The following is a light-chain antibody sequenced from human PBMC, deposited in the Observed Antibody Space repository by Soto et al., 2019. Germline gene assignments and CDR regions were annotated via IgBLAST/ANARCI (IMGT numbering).Light chain of an antibody. V-gene: IGKV3-20*01. CDR3: QQYDTSPRT. CDR2: DAS. Sequence: EFVLTQSPGTLSFSPGERPSLSCRASQTVRNNYLAWYQQKPGQAPKLLIYDASSRATGIPDRFSGGGSGTDFSLTISRLEPEDFAVYYCQQYDTSPRTFGQGTKVDIK. J-gene: IGKJ1*01. CDR1: QTVRNNY.